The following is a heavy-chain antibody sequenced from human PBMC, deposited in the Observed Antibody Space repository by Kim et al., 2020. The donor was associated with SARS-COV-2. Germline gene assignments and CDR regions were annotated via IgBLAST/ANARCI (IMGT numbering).Heavy chain of an antibody. CDR1: GGSISSSNW. J-gene: IGHJ3*02. V-gene: IGHV4-4*02. CDR3: ARDRIQLERFGAFDI. CDR2: IYHSGST. Sequence: SETLSLTCAVSGGSISSSNWWSWVRQPPGKGLEWIGEIYHSGSTNYNPSLKSRVTISVDKSKNQFSLKLSSVTAADTAVYYCARDRIQLERFGAFDIWGQGTMVTVSS. D-gene: IGHD1-1*01.